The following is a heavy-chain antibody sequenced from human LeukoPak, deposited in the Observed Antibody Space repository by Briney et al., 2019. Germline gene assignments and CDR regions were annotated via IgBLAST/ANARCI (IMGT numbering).Heavy chain of an antibody. J-gene: IGHJ4*02. Sequence: GGSLRLSCAASGFTFNLAWMSWVRQTPGKGLQWVARIAVTPDGPATDYATPVRGRFFISRDDSRNLVYLEMSSLSTDDTAVYYCVWSSTWNRRFYLDQWGQGTLVTVSS. CDR2: IAVTPDGPAT. CDR3: VWSSTWNRRFYLDQ. V-gene: IGHV3-15*04. CDR1: GFTFNLAW. D-gene: IGHD6-6*01.